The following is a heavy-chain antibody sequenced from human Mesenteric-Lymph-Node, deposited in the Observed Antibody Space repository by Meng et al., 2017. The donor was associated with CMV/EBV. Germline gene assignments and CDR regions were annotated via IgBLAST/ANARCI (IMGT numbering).Heavy chain of an antibody. V-gene: IGHV3-21*01. CDR1: GFTFGDYS. D-gene: IGHD3-3*01. J-gene: IGHJ6*02. Sequence: GESLKISCAASGFTFGDYSMNWVRQAPGKGLEWVSSISISSYYIYYADSVKGRFTVSRDNAKNSLYLQMNSLRAEDTAVYYCARIFPDSYDGMDVWGQGTTVSLL. CDR3: ARIFPDSYDGMDV. CDR2: ISISSYYI.